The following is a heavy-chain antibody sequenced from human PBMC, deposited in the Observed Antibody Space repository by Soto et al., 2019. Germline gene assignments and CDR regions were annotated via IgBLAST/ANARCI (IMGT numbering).Heavy chain of an antibody. CDR2: INSDGSST. V-gene: IGHV3-74*01. J-gene: IGHJ4*02. Sequence: PGGSLRLSCAASGFTFSSYWMHWVRQAPGKGLVWVSRINSDGSSTSYADSVKGRFTISRDNAKNTLYLQMNSLRAEDTAVYYCARTHSAMGHFDYWGQGTLVTVSS. D-gene: IGHD5-18*01. CDR3: ARTHSAMGHFDY. CDR1: GFTFSSYW.